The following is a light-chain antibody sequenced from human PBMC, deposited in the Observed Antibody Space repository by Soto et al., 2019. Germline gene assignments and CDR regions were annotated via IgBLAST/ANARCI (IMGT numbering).Light chain of an antibody. CDR2: SNN. CDR3: AVWDDSLNGYV. J-gene: IGLJ1*01. CDR1: SSNIGSNT. V-gene: IGLV1-44*01. Sequence: QSVLTQPPSASGTPGQRVIISCSGRSSNIGSNTVNWYQQLPGAAPKLLIQSNNQRPSGVPDRFSGSQSGTSASLAISGLQSEDEAVYYCAVWDDSLNGYVFGTGTKLTVL.